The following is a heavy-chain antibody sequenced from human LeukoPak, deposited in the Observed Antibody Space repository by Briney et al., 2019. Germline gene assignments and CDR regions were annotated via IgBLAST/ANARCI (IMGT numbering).Heavy chain of an antibody. CDR3: ARAGSSGPDAFDI. CDR1: GYTFTSYA. CDR2: INAGNGNT. V-gene: IGHV1-3*01. J-gene: IGHJ3*02. D-gene: IGHD6-19*01. Sequence: GASVKVSCKASGYTFTSYAMHWVRQAPGQRLEWMGWINAGNGNTKYSQKFQGRVTITRDTSASTAYMELSSLRSEDTAVYYCARAGSSGPDAFDIWGQGTMVTVSS.